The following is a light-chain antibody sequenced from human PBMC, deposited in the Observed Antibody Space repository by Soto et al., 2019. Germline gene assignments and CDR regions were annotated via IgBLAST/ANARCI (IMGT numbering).Light chain of an antibody. Sequence: QSVLTQPPSASGTPGQRVTISCPGSSSNIGSNAVNWYQQLPGTAPKLLIYNSNQRPSGVPDRFSGSKSGTSASLAISGLQSEDESDYYCAAWDDSLIGVFGGGTKVTVL. CDR3: AAWDDSLIGV. CDR1: SSNIGSNA. V-gene: IGLV1-44*01. CDR2: NSN. J-gene: IGLJ3*02.